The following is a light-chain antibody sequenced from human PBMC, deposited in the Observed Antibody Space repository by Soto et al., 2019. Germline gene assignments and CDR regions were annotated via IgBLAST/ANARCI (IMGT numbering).Light chain of an antibody. CDR1: SSDVGGYND. V-gene: IGLV2-14*01. CDR2: DVS. J-gene: IGLJ2*01. CDR3: SSYRSSSTLGV. Sequence: QSALTQPASVSGSPGQSITISCTGSSSDVGGYNDVSWYQQHPGKAPKLMIYDVSNRPSGVSNRFSGSKSGNTASLTISGLQAEDEADYYCSSYRSSSTLGVFGGGTQLTVL.